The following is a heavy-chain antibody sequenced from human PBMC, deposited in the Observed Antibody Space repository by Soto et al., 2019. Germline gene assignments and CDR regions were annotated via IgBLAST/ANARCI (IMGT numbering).Heavy chain of an antibody. Sequence: RGSLRLSCAASGFTFSSYAMHWVRQAPGKGLEWVAVISYDGSNKYYADSVKGRFTISRDNSKNTLYLQMNSLRAEDTAVYYCARVGYSGYDFDYWGQGTLVTVSS. V-gene: IGHV3-30-3*01. J-gene: IGHJ4*02. CDR3: ARVGYSGYDFDY. CDR2: ISYDGSNK. CDR1: GFTFSSYA. D-gene: IGHD5-12*01.